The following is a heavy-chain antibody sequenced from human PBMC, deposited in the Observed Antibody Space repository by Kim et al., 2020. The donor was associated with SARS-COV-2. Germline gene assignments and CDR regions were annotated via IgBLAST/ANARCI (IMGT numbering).Heavy chain of an antibody. Sequence: YAQKLQGRVTMTTDTSTSTAYMELRSLRSDDTAVYYCARVIVYLGGPFDYWGQGTLVTVSS. V-gene: IGHV1-18*01. J-gene: IGHJ4*02. D-gene: IGHD1-26*01. CDR3: ARVIVYLGGPFDY.